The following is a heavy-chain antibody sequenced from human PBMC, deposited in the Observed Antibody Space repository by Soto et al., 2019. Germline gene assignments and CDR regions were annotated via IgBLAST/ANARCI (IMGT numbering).Heavy chain of an antibody. CDR2: ISAYNGNT. CDR3: ARSSMTTDYYYYGMDV. J-gene: IGHJ6*02. V-gene: IGHV1-18*01. D-gene: IGHD4-4*01. Sequence: ASVKVSCKASGYTFTSYGISWVRQAPGQGVEWMGWISAYNGNTNYAQKLQGRVTITRDTSTSTAYMELSSLRSEDTAVYYCARSSMTTDYYYYGMDVWGQGTTVTVSS. CDR1: GYTFTSYG.